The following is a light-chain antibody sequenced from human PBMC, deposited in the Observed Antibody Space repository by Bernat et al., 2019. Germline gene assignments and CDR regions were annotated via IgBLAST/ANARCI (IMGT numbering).Light chain of an antibody. Sequence: AIRTTQSPFSFSASTGDRVTTTCRASQGISSYSAWYQQKTGKATKRLIYAASTLQSGVPSSFRGSVSVTDFTLTISCLPSADFATYYCRQYFSYPQSFGQGTKL. CDR2: AAS. V-gene: IGKV1-8*01. CDR3: RQYFSYPQS. J-gene: IGKJ2*01. CDR1: QGISSY.